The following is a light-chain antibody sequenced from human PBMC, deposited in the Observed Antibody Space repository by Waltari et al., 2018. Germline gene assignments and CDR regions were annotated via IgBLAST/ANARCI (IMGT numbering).Light chain of an antibody. CDR3: HQSYTTQVT. Sequence: DIQMTQSPSSLSASVGDRVTISCRASQSISSFLNWYQQIPGKAPKLLIYDASNLQSGVPSRFSGSGSGTDFTLTISSLQPEDSATYFCHQSYTTQVTFGGGTKVDIK. J-gene: IGKJ4*01. CDR2: DAS. CDR1: QSISSF. V-gene: IGKV1-39*01.